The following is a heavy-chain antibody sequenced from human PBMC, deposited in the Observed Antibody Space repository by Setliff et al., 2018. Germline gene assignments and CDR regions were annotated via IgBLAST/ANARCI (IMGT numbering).Heavy chain of an antibody. V-gene: IGHV3-7*01. Sequence: GGSLRLSCTASGLSYINEWVSWVRQAPGKGLEWLASISPHASEKYYVDSVKGRFTISRDNAKNSLSLQMNSLRTEDTAVYYCARPLHIMGTSTAYAFDIWGQGTMVTVSS. J-gene: IGHJ3*02. CDR3: ARPLHIMGTSTAYAFDI. CDR2: ISPHASEK. D-gene: IGHD1-26*01. CDR1: GLSYINEW.